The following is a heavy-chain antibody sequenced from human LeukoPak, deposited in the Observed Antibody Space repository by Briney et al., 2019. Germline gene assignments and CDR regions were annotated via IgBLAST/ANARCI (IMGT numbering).Heavy chain of an antibody. CDR1: GGSISSYY. D-gene: IGHD3-22*01. V-gene: IGHV4-34*01. CDR2: INHSGST. CDR3: ARKAFGLLLHTFDY. J-gene: IGHJ4*02. Sequence: SETLSLTCTVSGGSISSYYWSWIRQPPGKGLEWIGGINHSGSTNYNPSLKSRVTISVDTSKNQFSLKLSSVTAADTAVYYCARKAFGLLLHTFDYWGQGTLVTVSS.